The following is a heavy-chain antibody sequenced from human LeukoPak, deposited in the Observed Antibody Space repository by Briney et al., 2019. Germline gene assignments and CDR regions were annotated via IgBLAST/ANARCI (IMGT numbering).Heavy chain of an antibody. V-gene: IGHV5-51*01. CDR3: ARSSTSAPRWFDP. Sequence: GESLRISCKGSGYSFTSYWTAWVRQMPGKGLEWMGIIYPGDSDTRYSPSFQGQVTISADKSISTAYLQWSSLKASDTAMYYCARSSTSAPRWFDPWGQGTLVTVSS. CDR2: IYPGDSDT. J-gene: IGHJ5*02. D-gene: IGHD2-2*01. CDR1: GYSFTSYW.